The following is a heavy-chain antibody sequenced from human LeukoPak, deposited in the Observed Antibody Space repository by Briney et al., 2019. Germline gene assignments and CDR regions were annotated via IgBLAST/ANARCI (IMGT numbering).Heavy chain of an antibody. CDR3: ARPQSKWELLGYFDY. Sequence: GRSLRLSCAASGFTFSNYAMHWVRQAPGKGLEWVAVISYDGSNKYYTDSVKGRFTISRDNSKNTLYLQMSSLRAEDTSMYYCARPQSKWELLGYFDYWGQGTLVTVSS. V-gene: IGHV3-30-3*01. J-gene: IGHJ4*02. CDR2: ISYDGSNK. CDR1: GFTFSNYA. D-gene: IGHD1-26*01.